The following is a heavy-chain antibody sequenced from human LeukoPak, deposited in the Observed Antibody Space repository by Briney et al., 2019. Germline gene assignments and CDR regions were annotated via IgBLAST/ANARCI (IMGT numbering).Heavy chain of an antibody. CDR3: ASNPPTSSTYYYYGMDV. Sequence: ASVKVSCKASGYTFTGYYMHWVRQAPGQGLEWTGWINPNSGGTNYAQKFQGRVTMTRDTSISTAYMELSRLRSDDTAVYYCASNPPTSSTYYYYGMDVWGQGTTVTVSS. J-gene: IGHJ6*02. D-gene: IGHD2-2*01. V-gene: IGHV1-2*02. CDR1: GYTFTGYY. CDR2: INPNSGGT.